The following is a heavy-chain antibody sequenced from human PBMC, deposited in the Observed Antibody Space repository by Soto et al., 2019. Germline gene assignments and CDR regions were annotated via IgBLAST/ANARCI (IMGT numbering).Heavy chain of an antibody. Sequence: GESLKISCKGSGYSFTSYWIGWVRQMPGKGLEWMGRIDPSDSYTNYSPSFQGHVTISADKSISTAYLQWSSLKASDTAMYYCARLDIVVVPAAKDYYYGMDVWGQGTTVTVSS. CDR1: GYSFTSYW. CDR3: ARLDIVVVPAAKDYYYGMDV. V-gene: IGHV5-10-1*01. D-gene: IGHD2-2*03. CDR2: IDPSDSYT. J-gene: IGHJ6*02.